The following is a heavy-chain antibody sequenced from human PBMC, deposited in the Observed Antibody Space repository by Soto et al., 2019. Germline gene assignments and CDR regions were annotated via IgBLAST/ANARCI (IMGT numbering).Heavy chain of an antibody. CDR3: ARAPPLKYTYGLRGAFDI. J-gene: IGHJ3*02. Sequence: PSETLSLTCIVSGASISTGGYYWSWIRQHPGKGLELIGYIYHSGTTYYNPSLKSRLTISVDSSKNQFSLKLSSVTAADTAVYYCARAPPLKYTYGLRGAFDIWGQGTMVTVSS. D-gene: IGHD5-18*01. CDR2: IYHSGTT. V-gene: IGHV4-30-4*01. CDR1: GASISTGGYY.